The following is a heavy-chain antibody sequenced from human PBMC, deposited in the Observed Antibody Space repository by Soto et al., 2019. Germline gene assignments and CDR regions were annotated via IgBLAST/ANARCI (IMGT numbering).Heavy chain of an antibody. CDR1: GYTFTSYA. Sequence: ASVKVSCKASGYTFTSYAMHWVRQAPGQRLEWMGWINAGNGNTKYSQKFQGRVTITRDTSASTAYMELSSLRSEDTAVYYCARKITGTTVVYDYWGQGTLVTVSS. V-gene: IGHV1-3*01. CDR2: INAGNGNT. CDR3: ARKITGTTVVYDY. J-gene: IGHJ4*02. D-gene: IGHD1-7*01.